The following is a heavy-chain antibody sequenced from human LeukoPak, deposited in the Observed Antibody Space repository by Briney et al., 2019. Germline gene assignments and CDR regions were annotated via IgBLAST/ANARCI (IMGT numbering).Heavy chain of an antibody. CDR1: GGTFSSYA. D-gene: IGHD6-13*01. CDR2: IIPIFGTA. J-gene: IGHJ5*02. V-gene: IGHV1-69*13. CDR3: ASPSAAAGHP. Sequence: VASVKVSCKASGGTFSSYAISWVRQAPGQGLEWMGGIIPIFGTANYAQKFQGRVTITADESTSTAYMELSSLRSEDTAVYYCASPSAAAGHPWGQGTLVTVSS.